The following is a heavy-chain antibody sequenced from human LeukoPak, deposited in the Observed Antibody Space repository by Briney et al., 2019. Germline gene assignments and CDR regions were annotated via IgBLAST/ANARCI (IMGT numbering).Heavy chain of an antibody. CDR2: IYYSGST. CDR3: ARGSGWYLFDY. V-gene: IGHV4-59*01. Sequence: LETLSLTCTVSGDSISSYYWSWIRQPPGKGLEWIGYIYYSGSTNYNPSLKSRVTISVDTSKNQFSLKLSSVTAADTAVYYCARGSGWYLFDYWGQGTLVTVSS. CDR1: GDSISSYY. J-gene: IGHJ4*02. D-gene: IGHD6-19*01.